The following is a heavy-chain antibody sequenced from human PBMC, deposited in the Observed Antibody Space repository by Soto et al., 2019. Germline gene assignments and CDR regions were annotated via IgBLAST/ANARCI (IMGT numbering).Heavy chain of an antibody. CDR2: MNPNSGNT. Sequence: VASVKVSCKASGYTFTSYDINWVRQATGQGLEWMGWMNPNSGNTGYAQKFQGRVTMTRNTSISTAYMELSSLRSEDTAVYYCARGNNDFWSGYYYFDYYYGMDVWGQGTTVTVSS. V-gene: IGHV1-8*01. CDR1: GYTFTSYD. J-gene: IGHJ6*02. CDR3: ARGNNDFWSGYYYFDYYYGMDV. D-gene: IGHD3-3*01.